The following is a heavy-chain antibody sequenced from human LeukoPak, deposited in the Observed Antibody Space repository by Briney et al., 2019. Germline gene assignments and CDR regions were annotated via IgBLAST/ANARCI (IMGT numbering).Heavy chain of an antibody. D-gene: IGHD4-17*01. CDR1: GDSFSRNSAA. CDR2: TYYRSKWYN. Sequence: SQTLSLTCAISGDSFSRNSAAWNWIRQSPSRGLEWLGRTYYRSKWYNDYAVSVKSRITTNPDTSKNQFSLQLNSVTPEDTAVYYCARVATVRIGEPFDYWGQGTLVTVSS. CDR3: ARVATVRIGEPFDY. J-gene: IGHJ4*02. V-gene: IGHV6-1*01.